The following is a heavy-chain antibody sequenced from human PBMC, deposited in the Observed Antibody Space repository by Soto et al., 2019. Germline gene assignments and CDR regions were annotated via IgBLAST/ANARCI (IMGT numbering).Heavy chain of an antibody. CDR2: INPNSGDT. CDR1: GYTFTAYY. CDR3: AKIATAADFDP. D-gene: IGHD6-13*01. V-gene: IGHV1-2*02. J-gene: IGHJ5*02. Sequence: ASVKVSCKASGYTFTAYYMHWVRQAPGQGLEWMGWINPNSGDTNYAQKFQGRVTMTRDTYISTAYMGLSRLRSDDTAMYYCAKIATAADFDPWGQGTLVTVS.